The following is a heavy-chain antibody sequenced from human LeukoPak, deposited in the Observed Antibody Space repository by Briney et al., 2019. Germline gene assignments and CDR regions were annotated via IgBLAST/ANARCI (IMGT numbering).Heavy chain of an antibody. D-gene: IGHD3-3*01. CDR3: AKESGGYYTH. J-gene: IGHJ4*02. CDR2: IWYDGSNK. CDR1: GFTFSSYG. Sequence: GGSLRLSCAASGFTFSSYGMHWVRQAPGKGLEWVAFIWYDGSNKYYADSVKGRFTISRDNSKNTLYLQMNSLRAEDTAVYYCAKESGGYYTHWGQGTLVTVSS. V-gene: IGHV3-30*02.